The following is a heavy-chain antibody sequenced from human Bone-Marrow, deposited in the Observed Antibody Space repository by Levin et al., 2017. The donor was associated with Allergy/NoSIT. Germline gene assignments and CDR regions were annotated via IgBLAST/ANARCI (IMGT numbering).Heavy chain of an antibody. J-gene: IGHJ6*03. CDR2: MSGNTGVV. CDR1: GFIFRNYA. Sequence: GGSLRLSCSGSGFIFRNYAMTWVRQVPGKGLEWVAGMSGNTGVVYYADSVKGRFTISRDNSKNTLYLQMNSLRADDTAVYYCGKDRQGSGVRWFYYYMDVWGKGTTVIVSS. CDR3: GKDRQGSGVRWFYYYMDV. D-gene: IGHD6-19*01. V-gene: IGHV3-23*01.